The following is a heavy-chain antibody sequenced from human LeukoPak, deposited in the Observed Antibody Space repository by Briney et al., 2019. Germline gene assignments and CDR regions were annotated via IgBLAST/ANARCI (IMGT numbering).Heavy chain of an antibody. Sequence: GGSLRLSCAASGFSFNTYSMSWVRQAPGKGLEWVGIISRTSESIFYADSLKGRFTISRDNARNSLYLQMNGLRAEDTAAYYCARGATDITRWFDPWGQGTLVIVSS. CDR1: GFSFNTYS. CDR2: ISRTSESI. CDR3: ARGATDITRWFDP. J-gene: IGHJ5*02. D-gene: IGHD3-3*01. V-gene: IGHV3-21*01.